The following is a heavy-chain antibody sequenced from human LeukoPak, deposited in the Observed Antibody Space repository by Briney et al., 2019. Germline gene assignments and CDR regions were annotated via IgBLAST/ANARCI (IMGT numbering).Heavy chain of an antibody. D-gene: IGHD1-26*01. CDR3: ARDKGEYYFDY. CDR1: GFTFSSYW. V-gene: IGHV3-7*01. Sequence: GGSLRLSCAASGFTFSSYWMSWVRQAPGKGLEWVANIKQDGSEKYYADSVKGRFTISRDISKTTLYLQMNSLRAEDMAVYYCARDKGEYYFDYWGQGTLVTVSS. CDR2: IKQDGSEK. J-gene: IGHJ4*02.